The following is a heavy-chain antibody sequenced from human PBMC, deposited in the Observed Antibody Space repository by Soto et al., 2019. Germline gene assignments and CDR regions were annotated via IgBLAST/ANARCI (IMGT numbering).Heavy chain of an antibody. V-gene: IGHV1-46*01. CDR1: GYPFTSYY. Sequence: GASVKVSCKASGYPFTSYYMHWLRQAPGQGLEWMGVLNPTGGSTTYAQNFQGRVTMTRDTSTSTVYMELSRLRSDDTAVYYCASALRTERVYDYWGQGTLVTVSS. D-gene: IGHD2-2*01. J-gene: IGHJ4*02. CDR2: LNPTGGST. CDR3: ASALRTERVYDY.